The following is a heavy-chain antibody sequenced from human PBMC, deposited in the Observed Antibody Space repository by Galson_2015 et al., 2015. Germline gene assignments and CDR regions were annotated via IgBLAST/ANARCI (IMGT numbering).Heavy chain of an antibody. CDR3: AMTCKYNGNPVEY. CDR2: INRDGSST. D-gene: IGHD3-10*01. CDR1: GFTLSSSW. Sequence: SLRLSCAASGFTLSSSWMHWVRQAPGKGLVWVSRINRDGSSTSYADSVKGRFTISRDNAKSTLHLQMNSLRAEDTAVYYCAMTCKYNGNPVEYWGRGTPDTVS. V-gene: IGHV3-74*01. J-gene: IGHJ4*02.